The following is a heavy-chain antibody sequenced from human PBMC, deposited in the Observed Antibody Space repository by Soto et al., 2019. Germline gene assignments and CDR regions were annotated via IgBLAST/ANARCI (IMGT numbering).Heavy chain of an antibody. V-gene: IGHV3-30*03. J-gene: IGHJ6*02. CDR1: GFKVSDFG. Sequence: GGSLRLSCAASGFKVSDFGLQWVRQSPGKGLEWVTFISYDGRTEFYADSVKGRFTLSRDISTNTLYLQMKRLTPEDTSVYYFARDMRCKEWFNYSYGMDVWGQGTPVTVCS. D-gene: IGHD3-3*01. CDR2: ISYDGRTE. CDR3: ARDMRCKEWFNYSYGMDV.